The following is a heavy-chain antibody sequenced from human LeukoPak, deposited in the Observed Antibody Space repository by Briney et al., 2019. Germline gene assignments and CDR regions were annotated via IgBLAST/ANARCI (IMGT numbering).Heavy chain of an antibody. CDR1: GISLSNYA. D-gene: IGHD3-10*01. CDR3: AKRGVVIRGILVIGYHKEAYHYDF. V-gene: IGHV3-23*01. Sequence: GGSLRLSCVVSGISLSNYAMTWVRQAPGKGLEWVSYISERGGSTTYADSVKGRFTISRDTSLNTLYLQMNTLRAEDTAVYFCAKRGVVIRGILVIGYHKEAYHYDFWGQGVLVTVSS. CDR2: ISERGGST. J-gene: IGHJ4*02.